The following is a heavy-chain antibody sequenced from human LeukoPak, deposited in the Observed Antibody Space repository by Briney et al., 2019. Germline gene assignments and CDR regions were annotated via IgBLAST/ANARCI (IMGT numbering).Heavy chain of an antibody. Sequence: GGSLRLSCVGSGFAFSSHAMSWVRQAPGKGLEWVSGISGSGGVTYYADSVKGRFTISRDNAKNSLYLQMNSLRADDTAVYYCARVSGAAHSTLNFDYWGQGTLVTVSS. D-gene: IGHD6-6*01. CDR1: GFAFSSHA. J-gene: IGHJ4*02. V-gene: IGHV3-23*01. CDR2: ISGSGGVT. CDR3: ARVSGAAHSTLNFDY.